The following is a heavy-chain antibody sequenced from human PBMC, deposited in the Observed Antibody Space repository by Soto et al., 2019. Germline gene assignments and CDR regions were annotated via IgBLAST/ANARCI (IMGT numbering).Heavy chain of an antibody. CDR2: FDPEDGET. V-gene: IGHV1-24*01. J-gene: IGHJ6*02. CDR3: ATEVLGYGPAYYYYGMDV. D-gene: IGHD2-8*02. Sequence: ASVKVSCKVSGYTLTELSMHWVRQAPGKGLEWMGGFDPEDGETIYAQKFQGRVTMTEDTSTDTAYMELSSLRSEDTAVYYCATEVLGYGPAYYYYGMDVWGQGTTVTVSS. CDR1: GYTLTELS.